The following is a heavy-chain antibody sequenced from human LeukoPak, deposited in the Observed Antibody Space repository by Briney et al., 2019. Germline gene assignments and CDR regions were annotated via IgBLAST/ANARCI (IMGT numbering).Heavy chain of an antibody. Sequence: ASVKVSCKASGYTFTDYYMHWVRQAPGQGLEWMGWINPNSGDTNYAQKFQDWVTMTRDTSISTAYMELNRLRSDDTAFYYCARLSGSGTWDGDEVDYWGQGTLVTVSS. CDR1: GYTFTDYY. D-gene: IGHD3-10*01. CDR2: INPNSGDT. CDR3: ARLSGSGTWDGDEVDY. V-gene: IGHV1-2*04. J-gene: IGHJ4*02.